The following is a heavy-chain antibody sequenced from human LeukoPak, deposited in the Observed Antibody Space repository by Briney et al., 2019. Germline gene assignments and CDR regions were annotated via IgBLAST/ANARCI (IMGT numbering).Heavy chain of an antibody. CDR3: ARDSYYSSSSLGFDY. CDR1: GYTFTSYY. J-gene: IGHJ4*02. D-gene: IGHD6-6*01. V-gene: IGHV1-46*01. CDR2: INPSGGST. Sequence: ASVKVSCKASGYTFTSYYMHWVRQAPGQGLEWMGIINPSGGSTSYAQKFQGRVTMARDMSTSTVYMELSSLRSEDTAVYYCARDSYYSSSSLGFDYWGQGTLVTVSS.